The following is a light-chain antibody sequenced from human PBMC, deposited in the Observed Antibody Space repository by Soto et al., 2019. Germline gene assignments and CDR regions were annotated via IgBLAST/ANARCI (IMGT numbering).Light chain of an antibody. CDR3: AAWDDSLNGPWV. CDR1: SSNIGNNA. J-gene: IGLJ3*02. V-gene: IGLV1-36*01. CDR2: YDD. Sequence: QSVLTQPPSVSEAPRQRVTISCSGSSSNIGNNAVNWYQQLPGKAPKLLIYYDDLLPSGVSDRFSGSKSDTSASLAISGLQSEDEADYYCAAWDDSLNGPWVFGGGTKLTVL.